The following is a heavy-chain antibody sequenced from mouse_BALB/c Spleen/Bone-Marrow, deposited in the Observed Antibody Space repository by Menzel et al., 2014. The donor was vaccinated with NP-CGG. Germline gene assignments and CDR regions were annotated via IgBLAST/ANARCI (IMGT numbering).Heavy chain of an antibody. Sequence: EVKVAESGGGLVQPGGSLKLSCAASGFDFSRYWMSWVRQAPGKGLEWIGEINPDSSTINYTPSLKDKFIISRDNAKNTLCLQMSKVRSEDTALYYCARLNYYGSLFVWGAGSTVTVSS. CDR3: ARLNYYGSLFV. CDR1: GFDFSRYW. V-gene: IGHV4-1*02. D-gene: IGHD1-1*01. J-gene: IGHJ1*01. CDR2: INPDSSTI.